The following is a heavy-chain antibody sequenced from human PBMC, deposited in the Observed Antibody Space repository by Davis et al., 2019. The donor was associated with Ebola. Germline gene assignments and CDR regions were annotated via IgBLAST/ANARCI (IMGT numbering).Heavy chain of an antibody. CDR1: GGSISSYY. CDR3: ARGGDITSRHLQDY. Sequence: PSETLSLTCTVSGGSISSYYWSWIRQPPGKGLEWIGYIYYSGSTNYNPSLKSRVTMSVDTSKNQFSLKLSSVTAADTAVYYCARGGDITSRHLQDYWGQGTLVTVSS. D-gene: IGHD3-10*01. V-gene: IGHV4-59*12. J-gene: IGHJ4*02. CDR2: IYYSGST.